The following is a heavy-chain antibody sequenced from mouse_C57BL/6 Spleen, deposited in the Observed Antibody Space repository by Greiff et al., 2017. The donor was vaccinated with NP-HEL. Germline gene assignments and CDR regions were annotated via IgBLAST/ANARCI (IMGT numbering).Heavy chain of an antibody. CDR1: GFTFSDYG. CDR2: ISSGSSTI. J-gene: IGHJ4*01. V-gene: IGHV5-17*01. CDR3: ARDGTFNYAMDY. Sequence: DVMLVESGGGLVKPGGSLKLSCAASGFTFSDYGMHWVRQAPEKGLEWVAYISSGSSTIYYADTVKGRFTIARDNAKNTLFLQRTSLRSEDTAMYYCARDGTFNYAMDYWGQGTSVTVSS. D-gene: IGHD4-1*01.